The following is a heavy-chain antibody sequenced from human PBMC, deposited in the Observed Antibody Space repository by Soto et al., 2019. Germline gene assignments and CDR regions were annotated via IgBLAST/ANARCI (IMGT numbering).Heavy chain of an antibody. CDR3: ARNVISSSWPYSFDP. Sequence: GASVKVSCKASGGTFSSYAISWVRQAPGQGLEWMGGIIPIFGTANYAQKFQGRVTITADESTSTAYMELSSLRSEDTAVYYCARNVISSSWPYSFDPWGQGTLVTVSS. D-gene: IGHD6-13*01. J-gene: IGHJ5*02. CDR1: GGTFSSYA. V-gene: IGHV1-69*13. CDR2: IIPIFGTA.